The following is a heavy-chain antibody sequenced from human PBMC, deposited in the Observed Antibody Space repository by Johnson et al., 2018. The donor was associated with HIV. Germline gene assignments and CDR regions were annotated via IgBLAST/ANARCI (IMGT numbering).Heavy chain of an antibody. J-gene: IGHJ3*02. CDR1: GFTFDDYA. V-gene: IGHV3-48*03. CDR2: ISSSGASI. Sequence: VQLVESGGGLVQPGRSLRLSCAASGFTFDDYAIHWVRQTPGKGLAWVSYISSSGASIYYADSVKGRFTISRDNSKNSMYLQMNSLRAEDTAVYYCGRGRAVAGTRAFDIWGQGTMVTVSS. CDR3: GRGRAVAGTRAFDI. D-gene: IGHD6-19*01.